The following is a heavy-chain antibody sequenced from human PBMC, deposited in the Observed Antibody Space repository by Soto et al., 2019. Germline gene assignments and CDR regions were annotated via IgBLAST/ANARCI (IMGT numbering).Heavy chain of an antibody. V-gene: IGHV4-59*01. D-gene: IGHD2-15*01. CDR1: GGSISSYY. CDR3: ARDGGRWFDP. J-gene: IGHJ5*02. CDR2: IYYSGST. Sequence: QVQLQESGPGLVKPSETLSLTCTVSGGSISSYYWSWIRQPPGKGLEWIGYIYYSGSTNYNPSLKSRVTISVDTSKNQFSLKLSSVTAADTAVYYWARDGGRWFDPWGQGPLVTVSS.